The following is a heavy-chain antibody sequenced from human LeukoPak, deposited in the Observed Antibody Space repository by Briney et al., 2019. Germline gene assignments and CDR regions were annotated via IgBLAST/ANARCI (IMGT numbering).Heavy chain of an antibody. J-gene: IGHJ4*02. CDR1: GYTFTVYY. V-gene: IGHV1-2*04. Sequence: ASVNVSCKASGYTFTVYYMHWVRHAPGQGLEWMGWINPNSGGTNYAQKFQGWVTMTRDTSISTAYMELSRLRSDDTAVYYCARGPYYYDSSGYYNYWGQGTLVTVSS. D-gene: IGHD3-22*01. CDR3: ARGPYYYDSSGYYNY. CDR2: INPNSGGT.